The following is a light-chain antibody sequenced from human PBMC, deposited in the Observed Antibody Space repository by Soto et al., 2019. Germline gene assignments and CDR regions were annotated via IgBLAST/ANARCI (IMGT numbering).Light chain of an antibody. CDR2: DVS. Sequence: QPALTQPASVSGSPGQSITISCTGTSSDVGGYNYVSWYQQYPGKAPKLMIYDVSNRPSGVSNRFSGSKSGNTASLTISGLQAEDEADYYCSSYTTSNTFYVFGTGTKVTVL. V-gene: IGLV2-14*03. J-gene: IGLJ1*01. CDR1: SSDVGGYNY. CDR3: SSYTTSNTFYV.